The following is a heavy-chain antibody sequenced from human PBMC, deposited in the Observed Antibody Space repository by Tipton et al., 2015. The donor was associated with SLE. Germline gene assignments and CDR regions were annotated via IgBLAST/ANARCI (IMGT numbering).Heavy chain of an antibody. Sequence: TLSLTCTVSGGSISSYYWGWIRQPPGKGLEWIGSIYYSGSTYYNLSLKSRVTISVDTSKTQFSLKLSSVTAADTAVYYCARGEAAAAEPYYFDYWGQGTLVTVSS. CDR1: GGSISSYY. J-gene: IGHJ4*02. D-gene: IGHD6-13*01. V-gene: IGHV4-39*07. CDR2: IYYSGST. CDR3: ARGEAAAAEPYYFDY.